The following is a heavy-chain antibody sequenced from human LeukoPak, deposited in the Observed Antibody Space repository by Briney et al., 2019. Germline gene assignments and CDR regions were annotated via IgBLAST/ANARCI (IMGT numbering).Heavy chain of an antibody. J-gene: IGHJ4*02. V-gene: IGHV3-53*01. CDR3: ARDLGSGWNFDY. Sequence: PGGSLRLSCAASGFTVSSNYMNWVRQAPGKGLEWVSIIYSGGSTYYADSVKGRFTISRDNSKNTLYLQMNSLRAEDTAVYYCARDLGSGWNFDYWGQGTLVTVSS. CDR2: IYSGGST. D-gene: IGHD6-19*01. CDR1: GFTVSSNY.